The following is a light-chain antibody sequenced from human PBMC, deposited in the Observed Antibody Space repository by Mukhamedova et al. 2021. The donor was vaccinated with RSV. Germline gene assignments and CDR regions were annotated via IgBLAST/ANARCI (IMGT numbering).Light chain of an antibody. CDR3: SSYTSSSTYVV. J-gene: IGLJ2*01. Sequence: GVSNRFSGSKSGNTASLTISGLQAEDEADYYCSSYTSSSTYVVFGGGTKLTDL. V-gene: IGLV2-14*01.